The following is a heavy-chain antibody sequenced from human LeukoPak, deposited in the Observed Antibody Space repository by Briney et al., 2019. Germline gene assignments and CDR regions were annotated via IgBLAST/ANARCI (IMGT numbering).Heavy chain of an antibody. J-gene: IGHJ4*02. V-gene: IGHV3-15*01. CDR2: IKSKTEGGTT. CDR3: NTDSLVFNF. CDR1: GFTFSSAW. D-gene: IGHD3-16*01. Sequence: GGSLRLSCAASGFTFSSAWMSWVRQTPGKGLEWVGRIKSKTEGGTTDYATPVKGRFTISRDDSGNTLYLQMNSLKTEDTALYYCNTDSLVFNFWGQGTLVTVSS.